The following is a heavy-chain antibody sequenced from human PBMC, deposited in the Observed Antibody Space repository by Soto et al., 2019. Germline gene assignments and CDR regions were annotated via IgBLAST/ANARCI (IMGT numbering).Heavy chain of an antibody. V-gene: IGHV5-10-1*01. CDR2: IDPSDSYT. D-gene: IGHD5-18*01. Sequence: GESLKISCKGSGYSFTSYWISWVRQMPGKGLEWMGRIDPSDSYTNYSPSFQGHVTISADKSISTAYLQWSSLKASDTAMYYCAITADVDTAMVYYYGMDVWGQGTTVTVS. CDR3: AITADVDTAMVYYYGMDV. CDR1: GYSFTSYW. J-gene: IGHJ6*02.